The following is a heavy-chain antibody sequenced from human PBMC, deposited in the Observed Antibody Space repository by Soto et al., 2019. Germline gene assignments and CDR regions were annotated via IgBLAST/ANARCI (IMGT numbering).Heavy chain of an antibody. V-gene: IGHV1-8*01. Sequence: QVQLVQSGAEVKKPGASVKVSCKTSEYTFTSYDINWVRQATGHGLEWMGWMNPNSGNTGYAQNLQGRVTMTRNTSISTAYMELSGLRSDDTAVYNCARGRSTSWFSDYWGQGTLVTVSS. CDR3: ARGRSTSWFSDY. J-gene: IGHJ4*02. D-gene: IGHD6-13*01. CDR2: MNPNSGNT. CDR1: EYTFTSYD.